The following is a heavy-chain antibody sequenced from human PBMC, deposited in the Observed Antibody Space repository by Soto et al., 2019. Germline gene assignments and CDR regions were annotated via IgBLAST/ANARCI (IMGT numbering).Heavy chain of an antibody. D-gene: IGHD3-16*02. CDR2: ISSSSSYI. J-gene: IGHJ3*02. CDR1: GFTFSSYS. V-gene: IGHV3-21*01. CDR3: ARDGDYVWGSYRWSDAFDI. Sequence: LRLSCAASGFTFSSYSMNWVRQAPGKGLEWVSSISSSSSYIYYADSVKGRFTISRDNAKNSLYLQMNSLRAEDTAVYYCARDGDYVWGSYRWSDAFDIWGQGTMVTVSS.